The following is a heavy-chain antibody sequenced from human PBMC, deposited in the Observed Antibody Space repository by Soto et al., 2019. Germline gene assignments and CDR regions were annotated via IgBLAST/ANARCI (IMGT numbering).Heavy chain of an antibody. D-gene: IGHD3-16*01. CDR3: ARVSWGLGGTDY. Sequence: ASVKVSCKASGYTFTSYGISWVRQAPGQGLEWMGWISAYNGNTNYAQKLQGRVTMTTDTSTSTAYMELRSLRSDVTSVYYCARVSWGLGGTDYWGQGTLVTVSS. CDR1: GYTFTSYG. CDR2: ISAYNGNT. J-gene: IGHJ4*02. V-gene: IGHV1-18*01.